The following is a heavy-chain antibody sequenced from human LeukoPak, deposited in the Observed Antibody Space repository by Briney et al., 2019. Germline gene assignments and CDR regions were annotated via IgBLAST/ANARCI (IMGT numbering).Heavy chain of an antibody. CDR2: ISYSGST. CDR1: GGSISSANYY. CDR3: ARGGEGYNYVY. V-gene: IGHV4-30-4*01. D-gene: IGHD5-24*01. J-gene: IGHJ4*02. Sequence: PSQTLSLTCTVSGGSISSANYYWNWIRQPPGKGLEWIGYISYSGSTHYNPSLKSRATISADTSKNQFSLKLTSMTAADTAVYHCARGGEGYNYVYWGQGTLVTASS.